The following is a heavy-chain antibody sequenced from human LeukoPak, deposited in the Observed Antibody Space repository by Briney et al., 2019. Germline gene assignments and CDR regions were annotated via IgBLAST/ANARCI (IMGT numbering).Heavy chain of an antibody. Sequence: ASVKVSCKASGYTFTSYYMHWVRQAPGQGLEWMGIINPSGGSTSYAQKFQGRVTMTRDTSTSTVYMELSSLRSEDTAVYYCARESAVAARGYRVYGYWGQGTLVTVSS. D-gene: IGHD6-19*01. CDR1: GYTFTSYY. CDR2: INPSGGST. J-gene: IGHJ4*02. CDR3: ARESAVAARGYRVYGY. V-gene: IGHV1-46*01.